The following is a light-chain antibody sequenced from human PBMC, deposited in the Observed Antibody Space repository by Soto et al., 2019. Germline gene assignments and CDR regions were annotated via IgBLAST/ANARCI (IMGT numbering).Light chain of an antibody. Sequence: DIEMTQSPSTLSASLGDRAAITCRASQSISTLLAWYQQKPGKAPTLLIYKASSLESGVPSRFSGSGSGTDFTLTISSLQPDDFAIYYCQHYASYPRTFGQGTKVEIK. CDR3: QHYASYPRT. CDR2: KAS. V-gene: IGKV1-5*03. J-gene: IGKJ4*01. CDR1: QSISTL.